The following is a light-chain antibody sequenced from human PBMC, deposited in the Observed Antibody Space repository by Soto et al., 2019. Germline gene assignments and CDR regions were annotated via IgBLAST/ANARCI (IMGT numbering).Light chain of an antibody. CDR3: SSYTGSSTPVV. CDR1: SSYVGGYNY. Sequence: QSALTQPASVSGSPGQSITIACTGTSSYVGGYNYVSWYQQHSGKAHKLMIYDVSNLPSGVSNRFSGSKSGNTASLTISELQAEDEADYYCSSYTGSSTPVVFGGGTKLTDL. CDR2: DVS. J-gene: IGLJ2*01. V-gene: IGLV2-14*01.